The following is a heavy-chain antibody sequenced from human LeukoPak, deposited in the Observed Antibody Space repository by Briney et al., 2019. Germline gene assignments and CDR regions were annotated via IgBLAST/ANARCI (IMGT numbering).Heavy chain of an antibody. J-gene: IGHJ4*02. Sequence: GGSLRLSCAASGFTFSSYSMNWVRQAPGKGLEWVSFIRTSSSYIYYADSVKGRFTISRDNAKNSLDLQMNSLRAEDTAVYYCARASSSWYYFDYWGQGTLVTVSS. CDR2: IRTSSSYI. CDR3: ARASSSWYYFDY. CDR1: GFTFSSYS. V-gene: IGHV3-21*01. D-gene: IGHD6-13*01.